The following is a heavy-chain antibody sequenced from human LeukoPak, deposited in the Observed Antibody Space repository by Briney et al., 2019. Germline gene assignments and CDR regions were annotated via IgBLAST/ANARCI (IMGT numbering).Heavy chain of an antibody. CDR2: INPNSGGT. V-gene: IGHV1-2*02. CDR1: GYTFTGYY. D-gene: IGHD6-13*01. J-gene: IGHJ4*02. Sequence: ASVKVSCKASGYTFTGYYIHWVRQAPGQGLEWVGWINPNSGGTNYAQKFQGRVTMTRDTSISTAYMELSRLRSDDTAVYYCARVRLAAAGYFDYWGQGTLVTVSS. CDR3: ARVRLAAAGYFDY.